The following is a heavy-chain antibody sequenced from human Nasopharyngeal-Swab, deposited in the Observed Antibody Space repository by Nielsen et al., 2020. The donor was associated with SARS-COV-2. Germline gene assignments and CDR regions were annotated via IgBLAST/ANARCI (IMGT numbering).Heavy chain of an antibody. Sequence: ASVKVSCKASGYTFTSYGISWVRQATGQGLEWMGWISAYNGNTNYAQKLQGRVTMTTDTSTSTAYMELRSLRSDDTAVYYCARDGGSYYDYYYGMDVWGQGTTVTVSS. D-gene: IGHD1-26*01. CDR1: GYTFTSYG. CDR2: ISAYNGNT. CDR3: ARDGGSYYDYYYGMDV. J-gene: IGHJ6*02. V-gene: IGHV1-18*01.